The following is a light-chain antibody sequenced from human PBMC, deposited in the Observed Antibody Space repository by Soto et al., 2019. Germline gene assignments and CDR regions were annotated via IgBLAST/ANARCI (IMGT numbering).Light chain of an antibody. J-gene: IGKJ5*01. CDR3: QQANTFPLT. Sequence: DIQMTQSPSTLSASVGDRVTITCRASQSISSWLAWYQQKPGKAPKLLIYKASSLESGVPSRFSGSGSGTHFTLTISSLQPEDFATYYCQQANTFPLTFGQATRLEIK. V-gene: IGKV1-5*03. CDR2: KAS. CDR1: QSISSW.